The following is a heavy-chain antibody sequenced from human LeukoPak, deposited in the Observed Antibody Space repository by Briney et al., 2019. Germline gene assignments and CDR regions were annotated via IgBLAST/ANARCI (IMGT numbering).Heavy chain of an antibody. Sequence: ASVKVSCKASGYTFTCYYMHWVRQAPGQGLEWMGWINPNSGGTNYAQKFQGRVTMTRDTSISTAYMELSRLRSDDTAVYYCARAYGSSGYSLGYWGQGTLVTVSS. D-gene: IGHD3-22*01. CDR1: GYTFTCYY. CDR2: INPNSGGT. V-gene: IGHV1-2*02. CDR3: ARAYGSSGYSLGY. J-gene: IGHJ4*02.